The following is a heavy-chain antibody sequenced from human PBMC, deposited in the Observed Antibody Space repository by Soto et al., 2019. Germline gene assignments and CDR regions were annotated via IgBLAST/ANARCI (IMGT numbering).Heavy chain of an antibody. J-gene: IGHJ6*02. V-gene: IGHV3-48*02. CDR3: ASEDTPEFYDGMDV. CDR1: GFTFSSYS. D-gene: IGHD5-18*01. CDR2: ISSSSSTI. Sequence: EVQLVESGGGLVQPGGSLRLSCAASGFTFSSYSMNWVRQAPGKGLEWVSYISSSSSTIYYADSVKGRFTISRDNAKNSLYLQMNRLRDEDTAVYYCASEDTPEFYDGMDVCGQGTTVTVSS.